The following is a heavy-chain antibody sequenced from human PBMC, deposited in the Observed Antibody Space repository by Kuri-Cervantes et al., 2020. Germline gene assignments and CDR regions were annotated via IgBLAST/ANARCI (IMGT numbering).Heavy chain of an antibody. CDR1: GYTFTSYY. Sequence: ASVKVSCKASGYTFTSYYMHWVRQAPGQGLEWMGIINPSGGSTSYAQKFQGRVTVTTDTPTSTAYMELRSLRSDDTAVYYCAREGYYDSSGYYYESHYYGMDVWGQGTTVTVSS. V-gene: IGHV1-46*01. CDR2: INPSGGST. J-gene: IGHJ6*02. CDR3: AREGYYDSSGYYYESHYYGMDV. D-gene: IGHD3-22*01.